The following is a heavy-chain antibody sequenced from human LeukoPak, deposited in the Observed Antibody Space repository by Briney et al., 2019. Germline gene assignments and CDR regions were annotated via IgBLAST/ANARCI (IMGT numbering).Heavy chain of an antibody. CDR2: INHSGST. J-gene: IGHJ4*02. V-gene: IGHV4-34*01. CDR3: ARGTHYYDSSGYIY. CDR1: GGSFSGYY. D-gene: IGHD3-22*01. Sequence: SETLSLTCAVYGGSFSGYYWSWIRQPPGKGLEWIGEINHSGSTNYNPSLKSRVTISVDTSKNQFSLKLSSVTAADTAVYYCARGTHYYDSSGYIYWGQGTLVTVSS.